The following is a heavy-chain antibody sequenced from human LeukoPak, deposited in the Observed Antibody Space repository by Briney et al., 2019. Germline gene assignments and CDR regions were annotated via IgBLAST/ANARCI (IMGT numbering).Heavy chain of an antibody. CDR1: GGSISSYY. CDR3: ARTPKNTRHRNHIFDY. D-gene: IGHD1-14*01. Sequence: SETLSLTCTVSGGSISSYYWSWIRQPPGKGLEWIGYIYYSGSTNYNPSLKSRVTISVDTSKNQFSLKLSSVTAADTAVYYCARTPKNTRHRNHIFDYWGQGTLVTVSS. J-gene: IGHJ4*02. V-gene: IGHV4-59*12. CDR2: IYYSGST.